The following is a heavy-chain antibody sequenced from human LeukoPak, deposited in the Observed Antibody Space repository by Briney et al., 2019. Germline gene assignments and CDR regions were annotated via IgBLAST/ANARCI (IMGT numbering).Heavy chain of an antibody. CDR3: ARIRGGYYSDF. CDR1: GFIFSNYW. Sequence: PGGSLRLSCAASGFIFSNYWMHWVRQAPGKGLVWVSRINSDGSDTTYADSVKGRFTISRDNAHNTLYLRMNSLRAEDTALYYCARIRGGYYSDFWGQGTLVTVSS. V-gene: IGHV3-74*01. CDR2: INSDGSDT. J-gene: IGHJ4*02. D-gene: IGHD3-22*01.